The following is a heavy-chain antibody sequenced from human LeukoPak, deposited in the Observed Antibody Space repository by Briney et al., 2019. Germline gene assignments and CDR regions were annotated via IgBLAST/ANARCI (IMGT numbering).Heavy chain of an antibody. CDR3: EGTYYYDSSDDY. CDR2: ISGSGTST. CDR1: GFPFNTYS. D-gene: IGHD3-22*01. V-gene: IGHV3-23*01. Sequence: PGGSQRLSCAASGFPFNTYSMNWVRQAPGKGLEWVLAISGSGTSTYNADSVKGRFTISRDNSKNTLYLQMNSLRAEDTAVYYCEGTYYYDSSDDYWGQGTLVTVSS. J-gene: IGHJ4*02.